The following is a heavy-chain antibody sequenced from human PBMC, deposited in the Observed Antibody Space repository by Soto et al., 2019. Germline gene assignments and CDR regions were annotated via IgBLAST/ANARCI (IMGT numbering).Heavy chain of an antibody. CDR2: INVDNGET. CDR1: GYNFMRYG. Sequence: QVQLVQSGAEVKKPGASVKVSCKASGYNFMRYGFTWVRQAPGQGLEWMGWINVDNGETKYPQKIQGRVTMTTDTSTSTVYMELRSLTSDDTAVYYCARWISGGYSDWLEPWGHGTLVTVSS. CDR3: ARWISGGYSDWLEP. D-gene: IGHD1-26*01. J-gene: IGHJ5*02. V-gene: IGHV1-18*04.